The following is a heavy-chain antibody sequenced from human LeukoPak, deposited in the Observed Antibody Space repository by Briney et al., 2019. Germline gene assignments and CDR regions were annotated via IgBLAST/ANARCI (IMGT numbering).Heavy chain of an antibody. Sequence: ASVKVSCKASGFTFTSSAMQWVRQARGQRLEWIGWIVVGSGNTNYAQKFQERVTITRDMSTSTAYMELSSLRSEGTAVYYCAADHYDILSNDAFDIWGQGTMVTVSS. V-gene: IGHV1-58*02. CDR1: GFTFTSSA. CDR3: AADHYDILSNDAFDI. D-gene: IGHD3-9*01. J-gene: IGHJ3*02. CDR2: IVVGSGNT.